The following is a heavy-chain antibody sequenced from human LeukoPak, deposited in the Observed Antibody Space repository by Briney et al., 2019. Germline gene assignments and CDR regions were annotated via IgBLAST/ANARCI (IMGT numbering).Heavy chain of an antibody. V-gene: IGHV3-11*01. CDR2: ITSRGATT. D-gene: IGHD2-21*02. CDR1: GFSFTDSY. Sequence: GGSLRLSCSPSGFSFTDSYMNCVRPSPEKGREWIAYITSRGATTEYTDSVKGQFTISTVKPKNSLYLQMNSLRPHCPALYNRARNPDYGDPYWGQGSLVTVSS. CDR3: ARNPDYGDPY. J-gene: IGHJ4*02.